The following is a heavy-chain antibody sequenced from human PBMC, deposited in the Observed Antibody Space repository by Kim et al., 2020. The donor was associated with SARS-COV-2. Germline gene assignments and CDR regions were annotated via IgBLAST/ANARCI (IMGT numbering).Heavy chain of an antibody. CDR3: ASSSRGMVTTGDLHH. V-gene: IGHV3-23*01. J-gene: IGHJ1*01. Sequence: GGSLRLSCAASGFNFSNYAMNWVRQAPGKGLEWVLVISSSGGITYSADSVKGRFTISRDNSKNILYLQMNSLRAEDTATYYCASSSRGMVTTGDLHHWGQCTLVTVSS. D-gene: IGHD7-27*01. CDR1: GFNFSNYA. CDR2: ISSSGGIT.